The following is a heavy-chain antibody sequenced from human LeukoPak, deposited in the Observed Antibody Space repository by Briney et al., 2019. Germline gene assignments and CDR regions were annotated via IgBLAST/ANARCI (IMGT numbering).Heavy chain of an antibody. V-gene: IGHV3-74*01. D-gene: IGHD2-15*01. CDR1: GFTFSSYW. Sequence: GVSLRLSCAASGFTFSSYWMHWVRQPPGKAPVWVSRINSDGTTTSYADSVKGRFTVSRDNAKNTLYLQMNSLRAEDTAVYYCARVGSGGNCNWGQGTLVTVSS. CDR3: ARVGSGGNCN. J-gene: IGHJ4*02. CDR2: INSDGTTT.